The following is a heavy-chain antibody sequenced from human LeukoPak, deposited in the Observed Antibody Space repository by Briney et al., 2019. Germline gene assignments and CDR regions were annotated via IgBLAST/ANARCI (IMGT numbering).Heavy chain of an antibody. CDR3: ARERGYSYGYDFGY. V-gene: IGHV1-69*05. CDR2: IIPIFGTA. J-gene: IGHJ4*02. D-gene: IGHD5-18*01. CDR1: GGTFSSYA. Sequence: SVKVSCKASGGTFSSYAISWVRQAPGQGLVWMGGIIPIFGTANYARKFQGRVTITTDESTSTAYMELSSLRSEDTAVYYCARERGYSYGYDFGYWGQGTLVTVSS.